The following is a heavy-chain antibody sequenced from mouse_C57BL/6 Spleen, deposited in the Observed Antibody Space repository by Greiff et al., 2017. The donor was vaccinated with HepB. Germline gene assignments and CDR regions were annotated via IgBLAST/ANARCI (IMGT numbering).Heavy chain of an antibody. CDR3: ARDDGYPSYYAMDY. J-gene: IGHJ4*01. CDR1: GYSFTDYN. D-gene: IGHD2-3*01. CDR2: INPNYGTT. V-gene: IGHV1-39*01. Sequence: EVKLVESGPELVKPGASVKISCKASGYSFTDYNMNWVKQSNGKSLEWIGVINPNYGTTSYNQKFKGKATLTVDQSSSTAYMQLNSLTSEDSAVYYCARDDGYPSYYAMDYWGQGTSVTVSS.